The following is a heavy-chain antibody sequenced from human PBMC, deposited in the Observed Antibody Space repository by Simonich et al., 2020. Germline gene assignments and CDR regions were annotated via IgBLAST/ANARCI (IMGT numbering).Heavy chain of an antibody. J-gene: IGHJ5*02. Sequence: QVQLVPSGAEVKKPGASVKGSCQASGYTFTGYYMHGVRQAPGQGLEWMGRINPNSGGTNYAQKVQGRVTMTRDTSISTAYMELSRLRSDDTAVYYCARVRSSSWYWFDPWGQGTLVTVSS. CDR2: INPNSGGT. CDR1: GYTFTGYY. D-gene: IGHD6-13*01. CDR3: ARVRSSSWYWFDP. V-gene: IGHV1-2*06.